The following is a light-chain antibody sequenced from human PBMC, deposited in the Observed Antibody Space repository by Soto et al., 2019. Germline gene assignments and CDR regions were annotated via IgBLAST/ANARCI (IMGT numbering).Light chain of an antibody. CDR1: QSVSSN. CDR2: GAS. J-gene: IGKJ1*01. CDR3: QQYRT. Sequence: EIVMTQSPATLSVSPGERATLSCRASQSVSSNLAWYQQKPGQAPRLLIYGASTRATGIPARFSGSGSGTDFTLTISSLQSEDFAVYYCQQYRTFGQRTKVEI. V-gene: IGKV3-15*01.